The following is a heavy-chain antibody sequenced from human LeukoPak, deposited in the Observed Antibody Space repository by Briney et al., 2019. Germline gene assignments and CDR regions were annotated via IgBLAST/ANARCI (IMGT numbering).Heavy chain of an antibody. Sequence: SGGSLRLSCAASGFTFSDYYMSLVRQAPGKGLEWVSYISSSGSTIYYADSVKGRFTISRDNAKNSLYLQMNSLRAEDTAVYYCARATMVVTPLDYWGQGTLVTVSS. D-gene: IGHD4-23*01. CDR1: GFTFSDYY. J-gene: IGHJ4*02. CDR3: ARATMVVTPLDY. CDR2: ISSSGSTI. V-gene: IGHV3-11*04.